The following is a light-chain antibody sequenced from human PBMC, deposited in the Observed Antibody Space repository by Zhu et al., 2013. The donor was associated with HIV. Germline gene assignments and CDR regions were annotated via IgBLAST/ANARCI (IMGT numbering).Light chain of an antibody. CDR3: QQYGTSPNS. CDR2: GAS. Sequence: EIVLTQSPATLSLSPGERATLSCRASYSVSTNLAWYQQKPGQAPRLLIYGASTRASGIPGRFSGSGSGTDFTLTISRLEPEDFAVYYCQQYGTSPNSFGQGTKLEIK. J-gene: IGKJ2*03. V-gene: IGKV3-20*01. CDR1: YSVSTN.